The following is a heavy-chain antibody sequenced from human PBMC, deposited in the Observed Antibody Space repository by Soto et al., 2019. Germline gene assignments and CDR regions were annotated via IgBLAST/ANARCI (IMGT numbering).Heavy chain of an antibody. Sequence: ASVKVSCKASGYTFTSYGISWVRQAPGQGLEWMGWISAYNGNTNYAQKLQGRVTMTTDTSTSTAYMELRSLRSDDTAVYYCAREAVVVVAATHYAYWGQGTLVTVSS. CDR3: AREAVVVVAATHYAY. D-gene: IGHD2-15*01. CDR1: GYTFTSYG. V-gene: IGHV1-18*01. J-gene: IGHJ4*02. CDR2: ISAYNGNT.